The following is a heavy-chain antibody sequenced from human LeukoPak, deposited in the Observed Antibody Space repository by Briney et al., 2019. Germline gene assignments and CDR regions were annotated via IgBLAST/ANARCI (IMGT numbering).Heavy chain of an antibody. CDR1: GGSISSSGFY. CDR2: IYYTGST. CDR3: ARTHSGTYYGFDY. D-gene: IGHD1-26*01. Sequence: SETLSLTCTVSGGSISSSGFYWGWIRQPQGKGLEWIGSIYYTGSTYYNPSLKSRVTISVDTSKNQLSLKLSSVTAADTAVYYCARTHSGTYYGFDYWGQGTLVTVSS. V-gene: IGHV4-39*01. J-gene: IGHJ4*02.